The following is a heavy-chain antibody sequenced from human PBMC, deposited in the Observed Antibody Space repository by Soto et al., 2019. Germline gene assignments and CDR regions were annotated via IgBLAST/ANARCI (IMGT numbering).Heavy chain of an antibody. CDR3: ARGGRGYCSGGSCSTEILLH. CDR1: GGSFSGYY. D-gene: IGHD2-15*01. CDR2: INHSGST. V-gene: IGHV4-34*01. Sequence: QVQLQQWGAGLLKPSETLSLTCAVYGGSFSGYYWSWISQPPGKELEWIGEINHSGSTNYNPSLKSRVTISVDTSKNQFSLKLSSVTAADTAVYYCARGGRGYCSGGSCSTEILLHWGQGTLVTVSS. J-gene: IGHJ1*01.